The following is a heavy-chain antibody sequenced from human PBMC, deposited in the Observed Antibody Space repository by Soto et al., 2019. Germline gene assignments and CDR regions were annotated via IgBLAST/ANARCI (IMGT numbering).Heavy chain of an antibody. CDR1: GYTFTGHY. CDR2: IGPESGAT. Sequence: GASVKVSCKASGYTFTGHYIHWVRQAPEQGPEWMGEIGPESGATRYAQKFQGRVTMTRDMSITTVYMELNNLSPDDTAVYYCGRGRSGQIVVFYWGQGTPGTVCS. J-gene: IGHJ4*02. D-gene: IGHD5-12*01. CDR3: GRGRSGQIVVFY. V-gene: IGHV1-2*02.